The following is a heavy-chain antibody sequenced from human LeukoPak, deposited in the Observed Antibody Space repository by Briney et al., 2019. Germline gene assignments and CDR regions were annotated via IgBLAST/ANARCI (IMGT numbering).Heavy chain of an antibody. V-gene: IGHV3-53*01. CDR2: MYSGGTT. D-gene: IGHD3-22*01. J-gene: IGHJ4*02. Sequence: PVRSLRLSCKASGFTFGDYAMSWVRQAPGKGLEWVSVMYSGGTTYYADSVKGRFTISRDDSKNTLFLQMTSLRADDTAVYYCARMLISSGYYIDSWGQGTLVTVSS. CDR3: ARMLISSGYYIDS. CDR1: GFTFGDYA.